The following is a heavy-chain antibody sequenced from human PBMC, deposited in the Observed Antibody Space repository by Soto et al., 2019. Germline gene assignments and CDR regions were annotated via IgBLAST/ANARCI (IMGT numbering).Heavy chain of an antibody. CDR2: MNPNSGNT. D-gene: IGHD4-17*01. Sequence: GASVKVSCKASGYTFTSYDINWVRQATGQGLEWMGWMNPNSGNTGYAQKFQGRVTMTRNTSISTAYTELSSLRSEDTAVYYCARGSISTTDALDSYYYYYMDVWGKGTTVTVSS. CDR1: GYTFTSYD. CDR3: ARGSISTTDALDSYYYYYMDV. J-gene: IGHJ6*03. V-gene: IGHV1-8*01.